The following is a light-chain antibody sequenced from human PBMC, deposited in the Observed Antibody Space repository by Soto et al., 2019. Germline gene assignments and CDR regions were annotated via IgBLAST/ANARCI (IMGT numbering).Light chain of an antibody. Sequence: QSVQTQPPSASGTPGQRVTISCSGSSSNIGSNYVYWYQQLPGTAPKLLIYRNNQRPSGVPDRFSGSKSGTSASLAISGLRSEDEADYYCAAWDDSLSVYVFGTGTKLTVL. CDR2: RNN. CDR3: AAWDDSLSVYV. V-gene: IGLV1-47*01. CDR1: SSNIGSNY. J-gene: IGLJ1*01.